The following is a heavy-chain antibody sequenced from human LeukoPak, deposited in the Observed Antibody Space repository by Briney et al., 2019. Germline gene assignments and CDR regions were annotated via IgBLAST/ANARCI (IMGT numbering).Heavy chain of an antibody. CDR2: IYSGGNT. CDR1: GFTVSSNY. CDR3: ARGASGSYYPLDY. J-gene: IGHJ4*02. V-gene: IGHV3-53*01. Sequence: PGGSLRLSCAASGFTVSSNYMNWVRQAPGKGLEWVSVIYSGGNTFYADSVKGRFTISRDNSKNTLFLQINSLRADDTAVYYCARGASGSYYPLDYWGQGTLVTVSS. D-gene: IGHD1-26*01.